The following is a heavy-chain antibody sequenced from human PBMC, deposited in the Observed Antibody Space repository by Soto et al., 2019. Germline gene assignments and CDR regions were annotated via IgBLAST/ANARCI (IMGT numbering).Heavy chain of an antibody. J-gene: IGHJ6*02. CDR2: ISYDGSNK. Sequence: VGSLRLSCAASGFTFSKYGLHWVRQAPGKGLEWVAVISYDGSNKYYADTVKGRFTISRDKSTNTLYVQMNSLKVEDTAVYYCAKRAEGGAYYGMDVWGQGTTVTVSS. CDR3: AKRAEGGAYYGMDV. V-gene: IGHV3-30*18. D-gene: IGHD3-16*01. CDR1: GFTFSKYG.